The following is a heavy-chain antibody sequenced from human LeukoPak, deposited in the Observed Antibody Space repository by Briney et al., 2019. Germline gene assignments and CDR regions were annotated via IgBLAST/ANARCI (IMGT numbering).Heavy chain of an antibody. CDR1: GGSISSSNYY. CDR3: ARGSYGDYSEGLDY. D-gene: IGHD4-17*01. J-gene: IGHJ4*02. Sequence: SETLSLTCTVSGGSISSSNYYWGWIRQPPGKGLKWIGSIYHSGSTYYNPSLKSRVTISVDTSKNQFSLKLSSVTAADTAVYYCARGSYGDYSEGLDYWGQGTLVTVSS. CDR2: IYHSGST. V-gene: IGHV4-39*07.